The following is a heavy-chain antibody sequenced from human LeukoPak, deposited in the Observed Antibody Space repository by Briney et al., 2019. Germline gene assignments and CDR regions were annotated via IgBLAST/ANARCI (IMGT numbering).Heavy chain of an antibody. CDR3: AKDRYYCSGGSCYPSYFDY. CDR2: IYHSGST. D-gene: IGHD2-15*01. J-gene: IGHJ4*02. Sequence: SETLSLTCTVSGGSISSYYWSWIRQPPGKGLEWIGYIYHSGSTNYNPSLKSRVSISVDTSKNQFSLKLSSVTAADTAVYYCAKDRYYCSGGSCYPSYFDYWGQGTLVTVSS. CDR1: GGSISSYY. V-gene: IGHV4-59*01.